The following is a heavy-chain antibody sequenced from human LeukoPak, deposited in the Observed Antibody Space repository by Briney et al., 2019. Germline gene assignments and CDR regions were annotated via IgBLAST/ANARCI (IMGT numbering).Heavy chain of an antibody. V-gene: IGHV4-39*01. CDR3: TAADNWFDP. J-gene: IGHJ5*02. CDR1: GGSMSRSSYY. CDR2: IYYSGNT. D-gene: IGHD2-15*01. Sequence: SETLSLTCTVPGGSMSRSSYYWGWIRQPPGKGLEWIGSIYYSGNTYYIPSLKSRVTISIDTSKNQFSLKLSSVTAADTAVYYCTAADNWFDPWGQGTLVTVSS.